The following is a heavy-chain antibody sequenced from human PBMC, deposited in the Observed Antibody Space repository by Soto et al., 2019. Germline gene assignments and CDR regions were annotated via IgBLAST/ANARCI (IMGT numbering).Heavy chain of an antibody. V-gene: IGHV1-69*01. D-gene: IGHD2-8*01. J-gene: IGHJ5*02. CDR1: GGTFSSYA. CDR2: IIPIFGTA. CDR3: ARDSWRYCTNGVCYDNWFDP. Sequence: QVQLVQSGAEVKKPGSSVKVSCKASGGTFSSYAISWVRQAPGQGLEWMGGIIPIFGTANYAQKFQGRVTITADESTSAAYMELSSLRSEDTAVYYCARDSWRYCTNGVCYDNWFDPWGQGTLVTVSS.